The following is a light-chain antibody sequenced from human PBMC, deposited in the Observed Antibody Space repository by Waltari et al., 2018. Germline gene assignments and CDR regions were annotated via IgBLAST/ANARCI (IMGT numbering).Light chain of an antibody. CDR3: QQTYTTPYT. V-gene: IGKV1-39*01. CDR2: AAS. CDR1: QSISSF. J-gene: IGKJ2*01. Sequence: DIQMTHSPASLSVSVRDRVAIPCRASQSISSFLGWYQQTPGKAPNLLIFAASTLQSGVPSRFSGSGSGTDFTLTISSLKAEDFATYYCQQTYTTPYTYGQGTKLEIK.